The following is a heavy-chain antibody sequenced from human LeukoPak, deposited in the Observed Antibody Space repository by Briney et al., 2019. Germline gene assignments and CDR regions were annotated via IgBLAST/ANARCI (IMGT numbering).Heavy chain of an antibody. CDR3: ARGYCSGGSCYSGDY. V-gene: IGHV4-59*01. Sequence: SETLSLTCTVSGGSISSYYWSWIRQPPGREMEWIGYIYYSGSTNYNPSLKSRVTISLDTSKNQFSLKVSSVIAADTAVYYCARGYCSGGSCYSGDYWGQGTLVTVSS. J-gene: IGHJ4*02. D-gene: IGHD2-15*01. CDR1: GGSISSYY. CDR2: IYYSGST.